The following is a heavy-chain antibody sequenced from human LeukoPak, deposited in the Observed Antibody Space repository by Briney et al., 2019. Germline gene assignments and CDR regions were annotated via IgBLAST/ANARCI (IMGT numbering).Heavy chain of an antibody. V-gene: IGHV4-59*01. CDR2: ISDSGTT. J-gene: IGHJ4*02. Sequence: KPSETLSLTCTVSGAPIRTYYWDWIRQAPGKGLEWIGCISDSGTTYYNPSLKSRVTISLDTSKNHFSLKLTSVTAADTAVYFCTKGYYEPFDYWGQGMMVTVSS. CDR1: GAPIRTYY. D-gene: IGHD3-22*01. CDR3: TKGYYEPFDY.